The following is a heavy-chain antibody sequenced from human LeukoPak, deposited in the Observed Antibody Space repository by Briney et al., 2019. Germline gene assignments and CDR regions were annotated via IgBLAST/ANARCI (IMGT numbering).Heavy chain of an antibody. D-gene: IGHD2-15*01. CDR2: ISGSGDST. CDR1: GFTFSSYA. J-gene: IGHJ4*02. V-gene: IGHV3-23*01. CDR3: AKGARLYCSAVSCYLGDY. Sequence: GGSLRLSCAASGFTFSSYAMSWVRQAPGKGLEWVSAISGSGDSTYYADSVKGRFTIPRDNSKNTMYLQMNSLRAEDTAVYYCAKGARLYCSAVSCYLGDYWGQGTLVTVSS.